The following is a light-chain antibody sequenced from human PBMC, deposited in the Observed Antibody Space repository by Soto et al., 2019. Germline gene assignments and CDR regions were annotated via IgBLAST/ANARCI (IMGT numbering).Light chain of an antibody. CDR3: LQDYSYPLT. J-gene: IGKJ1*01. CDR2: AAS. Sequence: DIQMTQSPAYVSASVVDRVTITFLASQGISSYLAWYQQKPGKAPKLLIYAASTLQSGVPSRFSGSGSGTDFTLTISSLQPEDFATYYCLQDYSYPLTFGQGTKVDIK. CDR1: QGISSY. V-gene: IGKV1-12*01.